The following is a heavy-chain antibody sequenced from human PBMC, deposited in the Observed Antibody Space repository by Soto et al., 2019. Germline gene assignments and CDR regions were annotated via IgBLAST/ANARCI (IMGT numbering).Heavy chain of an antibody. Sequence: ASVKVSCKASGYTFTSYAMHWVRQAPGQRLEWMGWINAGNGNTKYSQKFQGRVTITRDTSASTAYMELSSLRSEDTAVYYCARWRGDYYDSSGYGHDYWGQGTLVTAPQ. CDR3: ARWRGDYYDSSGYGHDY. V-gene: IGHV1-3*01. D-gene: IGHD3-22*01. CDR1: GYTFTSYA. CDR2: INAGNGNT. J-gene: IGHJ4*02.